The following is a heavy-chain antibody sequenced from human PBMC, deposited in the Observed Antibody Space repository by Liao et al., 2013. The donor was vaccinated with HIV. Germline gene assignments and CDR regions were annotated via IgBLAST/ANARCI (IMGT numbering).Heavy chain of an antibody. Sequence: QVQLQESGPGLVKPSETLSLTCTVSGGSISSYYWSWIRQPPGKGLEWIGYIYYSGSTNYNPSLKSRVTISVDTSKNQFSLKLSSVTAADTAVYYCARGAILLWFGESYAFDIWGQGTMVTVSS. J-gene: IGHJ3*02. CDR3: ARGAILLWFGESYAFDI. V-gene: IGHV4-59*01. CDR1: GGSISSYY. D-gene: IGHD3-10*01. CDR2: IYYSGST.